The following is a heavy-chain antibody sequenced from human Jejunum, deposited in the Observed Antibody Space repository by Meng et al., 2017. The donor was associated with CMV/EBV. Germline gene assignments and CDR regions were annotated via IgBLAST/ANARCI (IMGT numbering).Heavy chain of an antibody. CDR3: AQYCSSTSCSLRAFDY. D-gene: IGHD2/OR15-2a*01. CDR2: IYSPDNP. V-gene: IGHV3-23*03. J-gene: IGHJ4*02. CDR1: EFTFSSHS. Sequence: EFTFSSHSMSWVRQAPGKGLEWVSLIYSPDNPYYADSVKGRFTISRDNSKNTLYLQMNSLRVEDTAVYYCAQYCSSTSCSLRAFDYWGQGTLVTVSS.